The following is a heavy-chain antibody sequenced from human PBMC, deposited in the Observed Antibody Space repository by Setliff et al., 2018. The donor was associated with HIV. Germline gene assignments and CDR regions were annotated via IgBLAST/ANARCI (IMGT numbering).Heavy chain of an antibody. CDR2: INPSGGST. J-gene: IGHJ4*02. D-gene: IGHD6-13*01. Sequence: EASVKVSCKASGYTFTSYYMHWVRQAPGQGLEWMGIINPSGGSTSYAQKFQGRVTMTRDTSTSTVYMELSSLRSEDTAVYYCARDWSSAAAGTFTPPDYWGQGTLVTVSS. V-gene: IGHV1-46*01. CDR3: ARDWSSAAAGTFTPPDY. CDR1: GYTFTSYY.